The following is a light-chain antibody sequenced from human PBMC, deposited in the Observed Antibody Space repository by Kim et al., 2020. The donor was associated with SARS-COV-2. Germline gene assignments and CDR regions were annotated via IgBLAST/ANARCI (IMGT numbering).Light chain of an antibody. V-gene: IGLV2-8*01. J-gene: IGLJ3*02. CDR1: GSDVGAYNY. CDR2: EVN. Sequence: GQSVAISCTGSGSDVGAYNYVSWYQQHPGKAPKLIIYEVNERPSEVPDRFSGSKSGNTASLTVSGLQAEDEADYYCSSYAGSNNRVFGGGTQLTVL. CDR3: SSYAGSNNRV.